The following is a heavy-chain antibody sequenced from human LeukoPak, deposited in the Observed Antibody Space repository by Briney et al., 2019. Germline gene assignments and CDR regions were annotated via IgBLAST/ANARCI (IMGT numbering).Heavy chain of an antibody. Sequence: PGGSLRLSCAASGFTVSSNYMSWARQAPGKGLEWVSVTYSGGSTHYADSVKGRFTISRDSAKNTLYLQMNSLRAEDTAVYYCARLRWFGDLGDSWGQGTLVTVSS. CDR3: ARLRWFGDLGDS. CDR2: TYSGGST. CDR1: GFTVSSNY. V-gene: IGHV3-66*01. D-gene: IGHD3-10*01. J-gene: IGHJ4*02.